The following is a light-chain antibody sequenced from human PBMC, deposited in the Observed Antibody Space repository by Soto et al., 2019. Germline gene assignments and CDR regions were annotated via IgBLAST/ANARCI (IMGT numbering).Light chain of an antibody. CDR1: QSVSSSY. V-gene: IGKV3-20*01. Sequence: EIVLTQSPGTLSLSPGERATLSCRASQSVSSSYLAWYQQKPGQAPRLLIYGASSRATGIPDRFSGSGSGTDFPLTISRLEPEDFAVYYCQQYGSSPQTCGQGTKLEIK. CDR3: QQYGSSPQT. J-gene: IGKJ2*01. CDR2: GAS.